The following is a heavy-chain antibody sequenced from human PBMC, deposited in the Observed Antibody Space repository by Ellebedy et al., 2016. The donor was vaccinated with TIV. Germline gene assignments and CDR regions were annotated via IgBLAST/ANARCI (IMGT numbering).Heavy chain of an antibody. CDR3: VRRTTVTTFDY. Sequence: GESLKISCAASGFTFSSYVIHWVRQAPGKGLEWVAVISYDGSNKYYADSVKGRFTISRDNSKNTLYLQMNSLRAEDTAVYYCVRRTTVTTFDYWGQGTLVTVSS. D-gene: IGHD4-17*01. J-gene: IGHJ4*02. CDR1: GFTFSSYV. CDR2: ISYDGSNK. V-gene: IGHV3-30-3*01.